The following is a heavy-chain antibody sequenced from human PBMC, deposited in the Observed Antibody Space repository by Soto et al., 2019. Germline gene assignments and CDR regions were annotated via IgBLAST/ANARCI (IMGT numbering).Heavy chain of an antibody. J-gene: IGHJ6*02. D-gene: IGHD3-3*01. CDR1: GGTFSSYA. CDR2: IIPIFGTA. V-gene: IGHV1-69*13. CDR3: ARDYDFWSGPGADYYYGMDV. Sequence: SVKVSCKASGGTFSSYAISWVRQAPGQGLEWMGGIIPIFGTANYAQKFQGRVTITADESTSTAYMELSSLRSEDTAVYYCARDYDFWSGPGADYYYGMDVWGQGTTVTVSS.